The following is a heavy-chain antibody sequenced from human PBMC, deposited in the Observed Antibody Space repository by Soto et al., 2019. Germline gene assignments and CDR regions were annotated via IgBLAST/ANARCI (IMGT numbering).Heavy chain of an antibody. V-gene: IGHV4-61*01. D-gene: IGHD3-10*01. CDR1: GGSVSSGSYY. CDR2: IYYSGST. J-gene: IGHJ4*02. Sequence: SETLSLTCTVSGGSVSSGSYYWSWIRQPPGKGLEWIGYIYYSGSTNYNPSLKSRVTISVDTSKNQFSLKLSSVTAADTAVYYCARIRWDFPDYGSASYTHYCCPAPLVTVS. CDR3: ARIRWDFPDYGSASYTHY.